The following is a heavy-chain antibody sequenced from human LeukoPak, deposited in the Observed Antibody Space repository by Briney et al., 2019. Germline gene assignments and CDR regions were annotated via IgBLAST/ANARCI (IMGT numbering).Heavy chain of an antibody. CDR3: ARGGVAARAPRRTRCWFAP. CDR1: GGSFSGYY. D-gene: IGHD6-25*01. CDR2: INHSGST. J-gene: IGHJ5*02. V-gene: IGHV4-34*01. Sequence: SETLSLTCAVYGGSFSGYYWSWIRQPPGKGLEWIGEINHSGSTNYNPSLKSRVTISVDTSQNQFSLKLSSVTASDTPVYDSARGGVAARAPRRTRCWFAPWGQGTLVTVSS.